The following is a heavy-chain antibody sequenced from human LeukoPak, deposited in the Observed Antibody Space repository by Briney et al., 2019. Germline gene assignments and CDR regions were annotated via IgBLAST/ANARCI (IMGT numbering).Heavy chain of an antibody. CDR2: IRSKTDGGTT. Sequence: PGGSLRLSCAASGFTFRDAWMTWVRQAPGKGLEWVGRIRSKTDGGTTDYAVSVQGRFTISRDDSKDTLYLQMSSLKTEDTAVYYCAKHIYGVVSIQQWGQGTLVTVSS. CDR1: GFTFRDAW. V-gene: IGHV3-15*01. CDR3: AKHIYGVVSIQQ. D-gene: IGHD3-3*01. J-gene: IGHJ1*01.